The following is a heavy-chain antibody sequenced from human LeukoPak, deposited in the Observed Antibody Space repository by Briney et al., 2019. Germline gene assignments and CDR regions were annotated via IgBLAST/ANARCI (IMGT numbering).Heavy chain of an antibody. Sequence: QSGVSLRLSYAASGFDFRSNWMHWVRHAPGQGLVWVSRIKGDGISTNYADSVKGRFTISRDIAKNTLYLQMNSLRAEDTGVYYCAKDHYWSIDYWGRGTLVTVSS. J-gene: IGHJ4*02. CDR1: GFDFRSNW. CDR2: IKGDGIST. CDR3: AKDHYWSIDY. V-gene: IGHV3-74*01. D-gene: IGHD3-3*01.